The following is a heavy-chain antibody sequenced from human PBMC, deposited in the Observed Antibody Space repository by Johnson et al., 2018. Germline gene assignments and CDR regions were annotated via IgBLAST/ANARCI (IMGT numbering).Heavy chain of an antibody. V-gene: IGHV3-7*01. J-gene: IGHJ6*02. CDR3: ARDRMDYGMDV. CDR1: GFTFSNYW. CDR2: IKPDGREK. D-gene: IGHD5-24*01. Sequence: QLVESGGGLVQPGGSLRLSCGASGFTFSNYWMTWVRQAPGKGLEWVANIKPDGREKYYVDSVKGRLTISRDNAKKSLYLQMNSLRVEDTAVYYCARDRMDYGMDVWGQGTTATVSS.